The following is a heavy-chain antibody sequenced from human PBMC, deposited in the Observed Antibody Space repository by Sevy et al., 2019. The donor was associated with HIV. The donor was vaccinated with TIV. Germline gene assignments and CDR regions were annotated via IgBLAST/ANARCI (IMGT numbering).Heavy chain of an antibody. CDR1: GFTFSNFA. CDR3: AKKMGGGSGMAFLVDF. D-gene: IGHD5-18*01. CDR2: ISGTGDYK. V-gene: IGHV3-23*01. J-gene: IGHJ4*02. Sequence: GGSLRLSCAASGFTFSNFAMGWVRQAPGKGLDWISVISGTGDYKYYADSVKGRFTISRDISKNTLFLQMNSLRAEDTATFYCAKKMGGGSGMAFLVDFWGQGTLVTVSS.